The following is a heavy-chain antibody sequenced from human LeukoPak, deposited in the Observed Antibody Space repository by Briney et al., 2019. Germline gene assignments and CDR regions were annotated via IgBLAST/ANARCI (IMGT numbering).Heavy chain of an antibody. J-gene: IGHJ3*02. CDR3: ARDHDPI. Sequence: GASVKVSCKASGYTFTGYYMHWVRQAPGQGLEWMGWINPNSGGTNYAQKFQGRVTMTRDMSTSTVYMELSSLRSEDTAVYYCARDHDPIWGQGTMVTVSS. V-gene: IGHV1-2*02. CDR2: INPNSGGT. D-gene: IGHD3-3*01. CDR1: GYTFTGYY.